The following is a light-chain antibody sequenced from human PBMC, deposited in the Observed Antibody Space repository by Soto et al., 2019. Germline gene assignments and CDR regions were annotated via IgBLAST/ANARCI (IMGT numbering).Light chain of an antibody. CDR1: QSLLHSNGYNY. Sequence: DIVMTQSPLSLPVTPGEPAPISCRSSQSLLHSNGYNYLDWYLQKPGQSPQLLIYLGSNRASGVPDRFSGSGSGTDFTLTISSLEPEDFAVYYCQQRGNWPPWTFGQGTKV. CDR3: QQRGNWPPWT. J-gene: IGKJ1*01. CDR2: LGS. V-gene: IGKV2-28*01.